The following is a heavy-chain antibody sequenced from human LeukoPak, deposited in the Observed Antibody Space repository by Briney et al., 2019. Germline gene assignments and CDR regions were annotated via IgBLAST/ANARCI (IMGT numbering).Heavy chain of an antibody. J-gene: IGHJ1*01. CDR3: ARTGYSSSWYDAEYFHH. CDR1: GYTFTSYG. CDR2: ISAYNGNT. Sequence: ASVKVSCEASGYTFTSYGITWVRQAPGQGLEWMGWISAYNGNTNYAQKLQGRVTRTTDTSTSTAYMELRSLRSDDTAVYYCARTGYSSSWYDAEYFHHWGQGTLVAVSS. V-gene: IGHV1-18*01. D-gene: IGHD6-13*01.